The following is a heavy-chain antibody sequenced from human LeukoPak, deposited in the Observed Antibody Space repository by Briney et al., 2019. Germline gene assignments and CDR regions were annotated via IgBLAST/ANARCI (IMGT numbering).Heavy chain of an antibody. D-gene: IGHD2-2*02. CDR2: IIPIFGTA. Sequence: EASVKVSCKAPGGTFSSYAISWVRQAPGQGLEWMGGIIPIFGTANYAQKFQGRVTITANESTSTAYMELSSLRSEDTAVYYCARDKGYQLLYRTPGWFDPWGQGTLVTVSS. V-gene: IGHV1-69*13. J-gene: IGHJ5*02. CDR3: ARDKGYQLLYRTPGWFDP. CDR1: GGTFSSYA.